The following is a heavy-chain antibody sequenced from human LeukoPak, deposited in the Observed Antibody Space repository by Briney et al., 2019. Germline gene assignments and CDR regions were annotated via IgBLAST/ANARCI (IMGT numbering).Heavy chain of an antibody. CDR3: AKDRLVATIMGSDAFDI. CDR2: ISGSGGST. CDR1: GFTFSSYA. J-gene: IGHJ3*02. D-gene: IGHD5-12*01. Sequence: AGGSLRLSCAASGFTFSSYAMSWVRQAPGKGLEWVSAISGSGGSTYYADSVKGRFTISRDNSKNTLYLQMNSLRAEDTAVYYCAKDRLVATIMGSDAFDIWGQGTMVTVSS. V-gene: IGHV3-23*01.